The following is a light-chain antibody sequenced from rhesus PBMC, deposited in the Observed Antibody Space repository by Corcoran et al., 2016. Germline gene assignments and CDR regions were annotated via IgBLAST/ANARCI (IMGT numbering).Light chain of an antibody. CDR2: EAS. J-gene: IGKJ2*01. CDR1: QGITNA. Sequence: DIQMTQSPSSLSASVGDRVTITCRASQGITNALAWYQQKPGETPKLLIYEASSLQSGIPSRFSGSGSGTDFTLTINSLQSEDFATYYCQHYYSTPYSFGQGTKVEIK. CDR3: QHYYSTPYS. V-gene: IGKV1-33*02.